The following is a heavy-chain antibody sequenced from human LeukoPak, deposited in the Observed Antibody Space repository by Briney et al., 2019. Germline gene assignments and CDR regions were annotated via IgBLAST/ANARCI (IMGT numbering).Heavy chain of an antibody. Sequence: PSETLSLTCAVYGGSFSGYYWSWIRQPPGKGLEWIGEINHSGSTNYNPSLKSRVTISVDTSKNQFSLKLSSVTAADTAVYHCARSSSWYEAYYYYMDVWGKGTTVTVSS. V-gene: IGHV4-34*01. CDR2: INHSGST. CDR1: GGSFSGYY. CDR3: ARSSSWYEAYYYYMDV. D-gene: IGHD6-13*01. J-gene: IGHJ6*03.